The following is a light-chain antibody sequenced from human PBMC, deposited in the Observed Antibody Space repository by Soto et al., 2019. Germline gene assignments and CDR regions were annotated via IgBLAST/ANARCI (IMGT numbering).Light chain of an antibody. Sequence: VMTESPGPRSLFPGELGTLSCRASQSVSSNLAWYQQKPGQAPRLLMYGASTRATDIPARFSGSGSGTEFTLTINSLQSEDFAVYYCQQYNNWPTFGQGTRLEIK. CDR1: QSVSSN. J-gene: IGKJ5*01. V-gene: IGKV3-15*01. CDR2: GAS. CDR3: QQYNNWPT.